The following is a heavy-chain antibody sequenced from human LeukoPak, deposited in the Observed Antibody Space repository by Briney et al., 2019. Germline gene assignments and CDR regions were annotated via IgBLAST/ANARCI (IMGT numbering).Heavy chain of an antibody. CDR1: GGSISSSSYY. J-gene: IGHJ6*02. D-gene: IGHD6-13*01. Sequence: SETLSLTCTVSGGSISSSSYYWGWIRQPPGKGLEWIGSIYYSGSTYYNPSLKSRVTISVDTSKNQFSLKLSSVTAADTAVYYCARVIAAAGSNYYYGMDVWGQGTTVTVSS. V-gene: IGHV4-39*07. CDR2: IYYSGST. CDR3: ARVIAAAGSNYYYGMDV.